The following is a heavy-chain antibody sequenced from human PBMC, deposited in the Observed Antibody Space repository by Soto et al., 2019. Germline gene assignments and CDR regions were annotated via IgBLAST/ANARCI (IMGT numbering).Heavy chain of an antibody. CDR2: IYYSGST. D-gene: IGHD3-10*01. V-gene: IGHV4-59*01. CDR1: GGSISRYY. J-gene: IGHJ4*02. Sequence: TSETLSLTCTVSGGSISRYYWNWIRQPPGKGLEWIGYIYYSGSTNYNPSLKSRVTISVDTSKNQFSLKLSSVTAADTAVYYCARGLYGSGPADYWGQGTLVTVSS. CDR3: ARGLYGSGPADY.